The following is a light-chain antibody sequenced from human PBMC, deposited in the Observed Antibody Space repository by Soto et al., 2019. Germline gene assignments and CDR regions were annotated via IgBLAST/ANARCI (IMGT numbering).Light chain of an antibody. CDR2: DAS. CDR1: QSLLHDNGYNY. CDR3: QQRENWLSIT. Sequence: DILRTHSTLSLPFTPVEPASISWRSIQSLLHDNGYNYLAWYQQKPGQAPRLLIYDASSRAPGIPVRFSGSGSGTDFTLTISSLEPEDFAVYYCQQRENWLSITFGQGTRLEIK. V-gene: IGKV3-11*01. J-gene: IGKJ5*01.